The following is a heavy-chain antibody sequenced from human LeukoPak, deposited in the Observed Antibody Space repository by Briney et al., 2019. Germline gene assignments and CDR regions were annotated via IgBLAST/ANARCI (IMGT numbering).Heavy chain of an antibody. J-gene: IGHJ4*02. CDR2: ISGSGGST. D-gene: IGHD3-3*01. CDR1: GFTFSSYA. V-gene: IGHV3-23*01. Sequence: GGSLRLSCAASGFTFSSYAMSWVRQAPGKGLEWVSAISGSGGSTYYADSVKGRFTISRDNSKNTLYLQMNSLRAEDTAVYYCAEALAYYDFWSGYYEPPIFFDYWGQGTLVTVSS. CDR3: AEALAYYDFWSGYYEPPIFFDY.